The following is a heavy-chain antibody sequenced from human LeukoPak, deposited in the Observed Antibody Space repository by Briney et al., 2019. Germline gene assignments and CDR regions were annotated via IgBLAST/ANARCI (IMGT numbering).Heavy chain of an antibody. CDR2: SYSDSNT. J-gene: IGHJ3*02. D-gene: IGHD1-14*01. Sequence: GGSLRLSCAASGFTVSNNYMSWVRQAPGKGLEWVSISYSDSNTNYADSVKGRFTISRDTSQNTLSLQMNSLRAEDTAVYYCVRRNRDFNAAFDIWGQGTVVTVSS. CDR3: VRRNRDFNAAFDI. V-gene: IGHV3-53*01. CDR1: GFTVSNNY.